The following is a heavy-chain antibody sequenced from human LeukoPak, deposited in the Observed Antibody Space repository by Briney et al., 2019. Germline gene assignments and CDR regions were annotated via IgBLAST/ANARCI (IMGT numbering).Heavy chain of an antibody. CDR1: GGTFSSYA. Sequence: SVKVSCKASGGTFSSYAISWVRQAPGQGLEWMGGIIPIFGTANYAQKYQGRVTITTDESTSTAYMELSSLRSEDTAVYYCARDFPYCSSTSCYVDWGQGTLVTVSS. J-gene: IGHJ4*02. CDR3: ARDFPYCSSTSCYVD. V-gene: IGHV1-69*05. CDR2: IIPIFGTA. D-gene: IGHD2-2*01.